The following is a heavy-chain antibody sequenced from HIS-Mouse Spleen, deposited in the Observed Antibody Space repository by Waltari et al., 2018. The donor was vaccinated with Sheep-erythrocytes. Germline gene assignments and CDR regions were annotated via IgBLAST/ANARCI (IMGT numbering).Heavy chain of an antibody. CDR3: AQTGATTPHFDY. Sequence: QVQLVQSGAEVKKPGSSVKVSCKASGGTFSSYAISWERQAPGQGLEWMGRIIPILGIANYAQKFQGRVTITAEKSTSTAYMELSSLRSEDTAVYYCAQTGATTPHFDYWGQGTLVTVSS. CDR2: IIPILGIA. V-gene: IGHV1-69*04. J-gene: IGHJ4*02. D-gene: IGHD1-26*01. CDR1: GGTFSSYA.